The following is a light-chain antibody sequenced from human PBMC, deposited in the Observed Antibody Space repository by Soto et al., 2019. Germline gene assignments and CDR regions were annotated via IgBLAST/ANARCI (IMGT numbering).Light chain of an antibody. J-gene: IGLJ1*01. V-gene: IGLV3-1*01. CDR1: KLGNKY. Sequence: SYEPTQPPSVSVSPGQTASITCSGNKLGNKYASWYQQKPGQSPVLVIYQDAKRPSGIPERFSGSNSGNTATLTISGTQAMDEADYYCQAWDSSTAVFGTGTKVTVL. CDR3: QAWDSSTAV. CDR2: QDA.